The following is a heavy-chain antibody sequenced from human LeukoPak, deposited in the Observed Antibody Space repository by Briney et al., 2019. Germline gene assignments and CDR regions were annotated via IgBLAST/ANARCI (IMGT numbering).Heavy chain of an antibody. CDR1: GYTLTELS. J-gene: IGHJ3*02. D-gene: IGHD3-10*01. Sequence: GASVKVSCKVSGYTLTELSMHWVRQAPGKGLEWMGGFDPEDGETIYAQKFQGRVTMTEYTSTDTAYMELSSLRSEDTAVYYCATRWGMVQGDDRSRDAFDIWGQGTMVTVSS. CDR3: ATRWGMVQGDDRSRDAFDI. V-gene: IGHV1-24*01. CDR2: FDPEDGET.